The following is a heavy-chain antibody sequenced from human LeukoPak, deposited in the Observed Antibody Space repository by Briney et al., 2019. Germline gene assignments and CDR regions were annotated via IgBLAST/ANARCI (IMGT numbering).Heavy chain of an antibody. J-gene: IGHJ4*02. Sequence: SETLSLTCTVSGGSISSGDYYWGWIRQPPGKGLEWIGSMSYSGSTYYNPSLQSRVTISVDTSKNQFSLKLNSVTAADTAMYYCARGTYSSGWYFDYWGQGTLVTVSS. D-gene: IGHD6-19*01. V-gene: IGHV4-39*07. CDR1: GGSISSGDYY. CDR3: ARGTYSSGWYFDY. CDR2: MSYSGST.